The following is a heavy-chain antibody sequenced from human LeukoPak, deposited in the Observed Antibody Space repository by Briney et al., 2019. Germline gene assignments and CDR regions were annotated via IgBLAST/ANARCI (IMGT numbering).Heavy chain of an antibody. CDR3: ARPSSAYDSALNYYYGMDV. CDR1: GFTFDNYN. J-gene: IGHJ6*04. CDR2: ISSIRSHI. V-gene: IGHV3-21*06. D-gene: IGHD5-12*01. Sequence: GGSLRLSYSASGFTFDNYNMNWVRQAPGKGLEWVSSISSIRSHIDYVDSVKGRFSISRDNAKNSVYLQMKTLRVEDTALYYRARPSSAYDSALNYYYGMDVWGKGTTVTVSS.